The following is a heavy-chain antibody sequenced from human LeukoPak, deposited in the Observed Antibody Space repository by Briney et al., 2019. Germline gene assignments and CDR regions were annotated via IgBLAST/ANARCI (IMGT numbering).Heavy chain of an antibody. V-gene: IGHV3-11*04. Sequence: PGGSLRLSCAASGFTFSNAWMSWVRQAPGKGLEWVSFISSDGYSIYYADSVKGRFTISRDNAKNSLYLQMNSLRAEDTAVYYCARDHGLVAEPAFDVWGQGTMVTVSS. J-gene: IGHJ3*01. D-gene: IGHD2-15*01. CDR2: ISSDGYSI. CDR3: ARDHGLVAEPAFDV. CDR1: GFTFSNAW.